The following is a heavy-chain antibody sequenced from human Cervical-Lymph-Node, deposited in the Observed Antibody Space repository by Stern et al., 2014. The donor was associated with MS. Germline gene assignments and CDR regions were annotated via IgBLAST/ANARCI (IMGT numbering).Heavy chain of an antibody. Sequence: EVQLVESGGGLVQPGGSLRLSCAASGFTFSTYWMHWVRTAPGKGLGWVSRINSDETSTPYADSVKGRSSISRDNDKNTLYLQMNSLRAEDTAVYYCARGVMVAATYAYDIWGQGTMVTISS. V-gene: IGHV3-74*02. CDR1: GFTFSTYW. CDR2: INSDETST. CDR3: ARGVMVAATYAYDI. J-gene: IGHJ3*02. D-gene: IGHD2-15*01.